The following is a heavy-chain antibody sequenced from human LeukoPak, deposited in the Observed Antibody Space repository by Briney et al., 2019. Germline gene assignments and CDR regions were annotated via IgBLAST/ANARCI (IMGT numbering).Heavy chain of an antibody. CDR3: ARTSGSYFYYYGMDV. D-gene: IGHD1-26*01. J-gene: IGHJ6*02. CDR2: VYYSGST. V-gene: IGHV4-61*01. CDR1: GGSVSSGNYY. Sequence: SETLSLTCTVSGGSVSSGNYYWSWIRQPPGKGLEWIGYVYYSGSTNYNPSLKSRVTISVDTSKNQFSLKLSSVTAADTAVYYCARTSGSYFYYYGMDVWGQGTTVTVSS.